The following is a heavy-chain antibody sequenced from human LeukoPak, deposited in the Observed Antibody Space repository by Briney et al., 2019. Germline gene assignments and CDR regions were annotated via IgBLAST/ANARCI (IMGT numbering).Heavy chain of an antibody. J-gene: IGHJ6*02. CDR2: THDSGNS. CDR1: GGSITNNY. Sequence: PSETLSLTCTVSGGSITNNYWAWIRQPPGKGLEWIGYTHDSGNSNYNPSLRSRVTISIDTSKNQFSLKLTSVTAADTAVYYCARGHSSHGMDVWGQGTTVTVSS. D-gene: IGHD2-2*01. V-gene: IGHV4-59*13. CDR3: ARGHSSHGMDV.